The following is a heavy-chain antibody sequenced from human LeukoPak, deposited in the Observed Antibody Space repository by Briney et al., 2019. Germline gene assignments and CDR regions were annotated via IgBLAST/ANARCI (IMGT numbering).Heavy chain of an antibody. CDR3: ARYKFHNYFDP. CDR2: TFSTST. D-gene: IGHD5-24*01. Sequence: SETLFLTCSVSGDSVSSSPYYWGWIRQPPGKGLEWIGNTFSTSTLYNASLRSRVTIVVDTSKNQFSLKLTSATAADTAIYFCARYKFHNYFDPWGQGTLVVVSS. J-gene: IGHJ5*02. V-gene: IGHV4-61*01. CDR1: GDSVSSSPYY.